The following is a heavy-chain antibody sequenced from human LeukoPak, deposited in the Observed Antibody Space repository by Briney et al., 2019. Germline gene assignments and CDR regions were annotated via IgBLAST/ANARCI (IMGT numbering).Heavy chain of an antibody. Sequence: SETLSLTCTVSGYSISSGYYWGWIRQPPGKGLEWIGSIYHSGSTYYNPSLKSRVTISVDTSKNQFSLKLSSVTAADTAVYYCARSRACSSTSCYHYYYYYMDVWGKGTTVTVSS. CDR1: GYSISSGYY. CDR2: IYHSGST. V-gene: IGHV4-38-2*02. D-gene: IGHD2-2*01. J-gene: IGHJ6*03. CDR3: ARSRACSSTSCYHYYYYYMDV.